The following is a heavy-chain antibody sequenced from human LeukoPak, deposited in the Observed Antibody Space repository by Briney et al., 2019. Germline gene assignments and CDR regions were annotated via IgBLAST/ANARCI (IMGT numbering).Heavy chain of an antibody. J-gene: IGHJ6*02. CDR1: GGSISSYY. CDR3: ASLMGATDYYYYGMDV. CDR2: IYYSGST. V-gene: IGHV4-59*01. Sequence: PSETLSLTCTVSGGSISSYYWSWIRQPPGKGLEWIGYIYYSGSTNYNPSLKSRVTISVDTSKNQFSLKLSSVTAADTAVYYCASLMGATDYYYYGMDVWGQGTTVTVSS. D-gene: IGHD1-26*01.